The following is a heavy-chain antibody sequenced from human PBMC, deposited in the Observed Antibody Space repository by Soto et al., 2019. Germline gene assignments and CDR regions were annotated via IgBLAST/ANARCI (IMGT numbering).Heavy chain of an antibody. J-gene: IGHJ6*02. CDR2: IWYDGSNK. Sequence: GGSLRLSCAASGFTFSSYGMHWVRQAPGKGLEWVAVIWYDGSNKYYADSVKGRFTISRDNSKNTLYLQMNSLRAEDTAVYYCARDHATYSGYYYGMDVWGQGTTVTVSS. CDR1: GFTFSSYG. CDR3: ARDHATYSGYYYGMDV. D-gene: IGHD5-12*01. V-gene: IGHV3-33*01.